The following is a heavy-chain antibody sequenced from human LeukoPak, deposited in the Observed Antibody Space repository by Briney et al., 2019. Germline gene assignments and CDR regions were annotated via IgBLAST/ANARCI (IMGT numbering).Heavy chain of an antibody. CDR1: GYTFTSYY. CDR2: INPSGGST. CDR3: ASAHSSGFDFDY. D-gene: IGHD6-19*01. Sequence: GASVKVSCKASGYTFTSYYMHWVRQAPGQGLEWMGIINPSGGSTSYAQKFQGRVTMTRDTSTGTVYMELSSLRSEDTAVYYCASAHSSGFDFDYWGQGTLVTVSS. V-gene: IGHV1-46*01. J-gene: IGHJ4*02.